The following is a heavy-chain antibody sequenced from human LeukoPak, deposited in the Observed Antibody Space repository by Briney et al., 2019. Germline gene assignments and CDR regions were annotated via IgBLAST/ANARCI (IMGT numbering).Heavy chain of an antibody. V-gene: IGHV1-24*01. CDR3: ATEVDTAMGHAFDI. CDR1: GYTLTELS. J-gene: IGHJ3*02. CDR2: FDPEDGET. Sequence: ASVKVSCKVSGYTLTELSMHWVRQAPGKGLERMGGFDPEDGETIYAQKFQGRVTMTEDTSTDTAYMELSSLRSEDTAVYYCATEVDTAMGHAFDIWGQGTMVTVSS. D-gene: IGHD5-18*01.